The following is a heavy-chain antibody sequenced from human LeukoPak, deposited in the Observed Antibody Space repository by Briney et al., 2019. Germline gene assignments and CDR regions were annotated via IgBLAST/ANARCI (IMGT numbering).Heavy chain of an antibody. Sequence: SETLSLTCTVSGGSISSYYWSWVRQPAGKGLEWIGRIYTTGSTNYNPSLMSRVTMSVDTSKNQFSLNLTSVTAADTAVYYCARDRTYGGNSGFDYWGRGTLVTVSS. V-gene: IGHV4-4*07. CDR1: GGSISSYY. J-gene: IGHJ4*02. D-gene: IGHD4-23*01. CDR3: ARDRTYGGNSGFDY. CDR2: IYTTGST.